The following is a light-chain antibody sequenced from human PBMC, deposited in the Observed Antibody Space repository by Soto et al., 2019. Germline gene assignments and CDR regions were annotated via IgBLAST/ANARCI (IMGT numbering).Light chain of an antibody. J-gene: IGLJ2*01. V-gene: IGLV7-43*01. CDR2: STS. CDR1: TGAVTSGYY. CDR3: LLYYGGAS. Sequence: QAVVTQAPSLTVSPGGTVTLTCASSTGAVTSGYYPNWFQQKPGQAPRALIYSTSNQHSWTPARFSGSLLGGKAALTLSGVQPEDEVEYYCLLYYGGASFGGGTKLTVL.